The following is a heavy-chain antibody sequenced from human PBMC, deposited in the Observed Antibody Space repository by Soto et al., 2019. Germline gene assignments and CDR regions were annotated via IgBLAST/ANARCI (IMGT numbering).Heavy chain of an antibody. CDR3: ARGPLSDWDWFDP. CDR1: GYTFTGYY. J-gene: IGHJ5*02. V-gene: IGHV1-2*04. Sequence: ASVKVSCKASGYTFTGYYMHWVRQAPGQGLEWMGWINPNSGGTNYAQKFQGWVTMTRDTSISTAYMELSRLRSDDTAVYYCARGPLSDWDWFDPWGQGTLVTVSS. CDR2: INPNSGGT. D-gene: IGHD2-21*01.